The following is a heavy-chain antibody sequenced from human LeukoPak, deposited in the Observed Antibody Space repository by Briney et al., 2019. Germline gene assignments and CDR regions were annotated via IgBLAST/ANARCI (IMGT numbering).Heavy chain of an antibody. V-gene: IGHV3-30*18. D-gene: IGHD3-10*01. CDR2: ISYDGSNK. CDR3: AKDRWFGELPHYFDY. J-gene: IGHJ4*02. Sequence: GRSLRLSCAASGFTFSSYGMHWVRQAPGKGLEWVAVISYDGSNKYYADSVKGRFTISRDNSKNTLYLQMNSLRAEDTAVYYCAKDRWFGELPHYFDYWGQGTLVTVSS. CDR1: GFTFSSYG.